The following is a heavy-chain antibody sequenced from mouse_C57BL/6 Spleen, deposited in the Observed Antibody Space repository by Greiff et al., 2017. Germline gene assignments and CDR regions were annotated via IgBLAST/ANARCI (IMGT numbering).Heavy chain of an antibody. CDR2: IDPSDSYT. D-gene: IGHD1-1*01. Sequence: QVQLQQPGAELVKPGASVKLSCKASGYTFTSYWMQWVNQRPGQGLEWIGEIDPSDSYTNYNQKFKGKATLTVDTSSSTAYMQLSSLTSEASAVYYCALITTEDYWGQGTTLTVSS. CDR1: GYTFTSYW. J-gene: IGHJ2*01. CDR3: ALITTEDY. V-gene: IGHV1-50*01.